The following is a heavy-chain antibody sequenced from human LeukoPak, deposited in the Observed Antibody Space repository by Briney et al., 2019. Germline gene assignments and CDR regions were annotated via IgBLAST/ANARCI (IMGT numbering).Heavy chain of an antibody. CDR1: GFTFSSYA. Sequence: HPGGSLRLSCAASGFTFSSYAMVWVRQAPGKGLEWVSVTYTGGNSYYADSVKGRFIISRDISKNTLYLQMNSLRAEDSALYYCARGGRGSAAVVAPRSFDIWGQGTMVTVSS. D-gene: IGHD3-22*01. J-gene: IGHJ3*02. CDR3: ARGGRGSAAVVAPRSFDI. CDR2: TYTGGNS. V-gene: IGHV3-53*01.